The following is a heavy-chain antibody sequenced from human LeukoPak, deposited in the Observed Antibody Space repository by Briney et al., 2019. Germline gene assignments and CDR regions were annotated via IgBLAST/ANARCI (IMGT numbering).Heavy chain of an antibody. V-gene: IGHV3-48*03. CDR3: ASPYCGGDCYSGGAFDI. CDR1: GFTFSSYE. J-gene: IGHJ3*02. D-gene: IGHD2-21*02. Sequence: GGSLRLSCAASGFTFSSYEMNWVRQAPGKGLEWVSYITKSGSTIYYADSVRGRFTISRDNAKNSLYLQMNSLRAEDTAVYYCASPYCGGDCYSGGAFDIWGQGTMVTVSS. CDR2: ITKSGSTI.